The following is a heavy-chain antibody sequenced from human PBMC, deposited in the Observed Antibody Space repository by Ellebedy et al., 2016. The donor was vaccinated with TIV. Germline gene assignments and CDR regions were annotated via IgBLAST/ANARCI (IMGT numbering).Heavy chain of an antibody. V-gene: IGHV4-4*02. Sequence: SETLSLTCAVSGDSISSYRWWSWVRQAPGRGLEWIGEIFHSGTTNYNPSLKSRVTISVDKSKNQFSLKLSSVTAADTAVYYCARVLVDQQLSGMDVWGQGTTVTVSS. J-gene: IGHJ6*02. D-gene: IGHD6-13*01. CDR1: GDSISSYRW. CDR3: ARVLVDQQLSGMDV. CDR2: IFHSGTT.